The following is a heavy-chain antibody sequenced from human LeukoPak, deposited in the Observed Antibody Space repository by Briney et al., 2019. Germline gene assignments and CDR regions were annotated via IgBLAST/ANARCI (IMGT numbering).Heavy chain of an antibody. J-gene: IGHJ4*02. D-gene: IGHD3-22*01. CDR1: GYSISGGYY. Sequence: SETLSLTCGVSGYSISGGYYWAWIRQPPGKGLEWIGTIYHTGSTYYTPSLGSRVTISVDTSKNEFSLNLNSVTAADTAVYYCARELENYYDSSGYYYDWGQGTLVTVSS. V-gene: IGHV4-38-2*02. CDR3: ARELENYYDSSGYYYD. CDR2: IYHTGST.